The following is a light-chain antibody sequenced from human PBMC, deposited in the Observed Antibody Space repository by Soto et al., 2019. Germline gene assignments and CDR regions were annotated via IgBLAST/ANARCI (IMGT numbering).Light chain of an antibody. V-gene: IGKV1-5*01. CDR2: DAS. CDR1: HTISNL. Sequence: DIRMTQSPSTLSASVGDRVTITCQASHTISNLLAWHQHKPGRAPKLLIYDASSLQSGVPSRFSGRGSATEFTLTIISLQPDDSAIYYCKQYSSLVTFGQGTKLEI. CDR3: KQYSSLVT. J-gene: IGKJ2*01.